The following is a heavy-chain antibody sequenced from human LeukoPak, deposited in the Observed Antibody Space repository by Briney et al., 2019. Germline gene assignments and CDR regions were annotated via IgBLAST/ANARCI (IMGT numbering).Heavy chain of an antibody. V-gene: IGHV3-7*01. J-gene: IGHJ4*02. CDR3: ARDVGGSLDY. D-gene: IGHD1-26*01. Sequence: PGGSLRLSCAASGFTFPTYWMAWVRQAPGKALEWVANIKGDESARHQADSVKGRFTISRDNTQNSVYLQMSSLRGEDTAVYYCARDVGGSLDYWGQGTLVTVSS. CDR1: GFTFPTYW. CDR2: IKGDESAR.